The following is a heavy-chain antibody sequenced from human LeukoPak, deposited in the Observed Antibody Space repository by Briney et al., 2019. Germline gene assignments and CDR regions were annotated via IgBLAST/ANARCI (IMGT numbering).Heavy chain of an antibody. Sequence: PGGSLRLSCAASGFTFSSYEMNWVRQAPGKGLEWVSAISGSGGHIYYADSVKGRFTSSRDNSKSTLFLQMNNLRAEDSAIYYCAKNRGTGMAFYDYWGQGTQVTVSS. J-gene: IGHJ4*02. D-gene: IGHD5-18*01. CDR2: ISGSGGHI. V-gene: IGHV3-23*01. CDR3: AKNRGTGMAFYDY. CDR1: GFTFSSYE.